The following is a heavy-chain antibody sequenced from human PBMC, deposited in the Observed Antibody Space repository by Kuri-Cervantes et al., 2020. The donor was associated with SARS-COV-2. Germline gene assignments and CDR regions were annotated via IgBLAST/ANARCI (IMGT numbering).Heavy chain of an antibody. CDR3: ARGSSSWYGLTIFYYYGMDV. Sequence: LSLTFAASGFTFSSYEMNWVRQAPGQGLEWVSYISSSGSTIYYAYSVKGRFTISRDNAKNSLYLQMNSLRAEDTAVYYCARGSSSWYGLTIFYYYGMDVWGQGTTVTVSS. D-gene: IGHD6-13*01. CDR1: GFTFSSYE. V-gene: IGHV3-48*03. J-gene: IGHJ6*02. CDR2: ISSSGSTI.